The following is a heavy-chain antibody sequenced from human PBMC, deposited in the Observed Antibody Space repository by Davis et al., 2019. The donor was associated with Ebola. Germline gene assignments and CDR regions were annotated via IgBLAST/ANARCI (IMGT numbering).Heavy chain of an antibody. CDR1: DYSISSGYY. J-gene: IGHJ4*02. D-gene: IGHD3-22*01. CDR2: IYHSGST. CDR3: ARAAYYYDSSGYYLGNFDY. Sequence: GSLRLSCTVSDYSISSGYYWGWIRQPPGKGLGWIGTIYHSGSTYYNPSLESRVTISLDTSKNQFSLKLSSVTAADTAVYYCARAAYYYDSSGYYLGNFDYWGQGTLVTVSS. V-gene: IGHV4-38-2*02.